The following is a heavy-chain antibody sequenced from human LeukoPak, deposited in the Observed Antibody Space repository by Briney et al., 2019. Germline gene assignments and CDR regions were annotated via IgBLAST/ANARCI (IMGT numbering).Heavy chain of an antibody. CDR3: AKMRPSSGWCYDY. V-gene: IGHV3-23*01. CDR2: ISGSGGST. CDR1: GFTFSTYA. Sequence: GGSLRLSCAASGFTFSTYAMTWVRQAPGKGLEWVSGISGSGGSTYYADSVKGRFTISRDNSKNTLYLQMNSLRAEDTAVYYCAKMRPSSGWCYDYWGQGTLVTVSS. D-gene: IGHD6-19*01. J-gene: IGHJ4*02.